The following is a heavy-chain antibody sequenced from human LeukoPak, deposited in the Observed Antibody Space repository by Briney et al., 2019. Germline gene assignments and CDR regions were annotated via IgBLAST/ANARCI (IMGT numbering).Heavy chain of an antibody. CDR1: GGSISSSDDL. V-gene: IGHV4-39*07. D-gene: IGHD1-20*01. CDR2: INHSGST. Sequence: SETLSLTCTVSGGSISSSDDLWGWIRQPPGKGLEWIGEINHSGSTNYNPSLKSRVTILVDTSKNQFSLKLSSVTAADTAVYYCARAEYNWTINDYWGQGTLVTVSS. CDR3: ARAEYNWTINDY. J-gene: IGHJ4*02.